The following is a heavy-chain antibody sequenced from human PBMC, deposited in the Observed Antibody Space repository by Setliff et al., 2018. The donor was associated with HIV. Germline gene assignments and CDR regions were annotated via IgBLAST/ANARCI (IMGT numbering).Heavy chain of an antibody. V-gene: IGHV4-38-2*01. CDR3: ARRPGGITRARLDN. CDR1: GFSISSGYY. Sequence: SETLSLTCAVSGFSISSGYYWGWIRQPPGKGLEWIGTIYHSGSTYYSPSLMSRVTISVDTSKNQISLKLNSVTAADTAMYFCARRPGGITRARLDNWGQGTLVTVSS. CDR2: IYHSGST. D-gene: IGHD3-16*01. J-gene: IGHJ4*02.